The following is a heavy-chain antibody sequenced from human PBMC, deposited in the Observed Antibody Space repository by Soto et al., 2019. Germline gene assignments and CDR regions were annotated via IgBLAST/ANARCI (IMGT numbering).Heavy chain of an antibody. CDR1: GYTFTSYD. Sequence: ASVKVSCKASGYTFTSYDINCVRQATGQGLEWMGWMNPNSGNTGYAQKFQGRVTMTRNTSISTAYIELSSLRSEDTAVYYCASEADCSSTSCYAQGLNWFDPWGQGTLVTAPQ. D-gene: IGHD2-2*01. CDR2: MNPNSGNT. CDR3: ASEADCSSTSCYAQGLNWFDP. J-gene: IGHJ5*02. V-gene: IGHV1-8*01.